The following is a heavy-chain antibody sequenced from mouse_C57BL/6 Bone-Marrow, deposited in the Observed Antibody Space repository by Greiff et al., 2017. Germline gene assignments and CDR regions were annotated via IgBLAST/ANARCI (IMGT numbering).Heavy chain of an antibody. CDR2: INPSSGYT. D-gene: IGHD3-2*02. J-gene: IGHJ3*01. CDR3: ARGGLRLPFAY. Sequence: LQESGAELARPGASVKMSCKASGYTFTSYTMHWVKQRPGQGLEWIGYINPSSGYTKYNQKFKDKATLTADKSSSTAYMQLSRQTSEDSAVYSGARGGLRLPFAYWGQGTLVTVSA. CDR1: GYTFTSYT. V-gene: IGHV1-4*01.